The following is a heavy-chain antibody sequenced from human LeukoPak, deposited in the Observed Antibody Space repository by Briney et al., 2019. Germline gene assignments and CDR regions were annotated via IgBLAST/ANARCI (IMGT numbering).Heavy chain of an antibody. CDR3: TRGGVDY. CDR2: INSDGSTT. J-gene: IGHJ4*02. D-gene: IGHD3-10*01. Sequence: GGSLRLSCAASGFTFSNYWMHWFRQAPGKGLVWVSRINSDGSTTTYADSVKGRFTISRDNAKNTLYLQMNSLRAEDTAVYFCTRGGVDYWGQGTLVTVSS. V-gene: IGHV3-74*01. CDR1: GFTFSNYW.